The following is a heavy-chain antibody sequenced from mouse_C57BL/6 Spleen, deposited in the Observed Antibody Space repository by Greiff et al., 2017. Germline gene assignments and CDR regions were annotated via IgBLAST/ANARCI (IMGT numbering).Heavy chain of an antibody. CDR2: LYPGDGDT. CDR3: ANAMDY. CDR1: GYAFSSSW. Sequence: VQLQQSGPELVKPGASVKISCKASGYAFSSSWMNWVKQRPGKGLEWIGRLYPGDGDTNYNGKFKGKATLTADKSSSTAYMQLSSLTSEDSAVYFCANAMDYWGQGTSVTVSS. V-gene: IGHV1-82*01. J-gene: IGHJ4*01.